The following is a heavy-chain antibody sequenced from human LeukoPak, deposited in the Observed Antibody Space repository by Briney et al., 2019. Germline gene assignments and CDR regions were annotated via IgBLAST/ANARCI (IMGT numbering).Heavy chain of an antibody. J-gene: IGHJ3*02. CDR2: INPNSGGT. D-gene: IGHD3-22*01. CDR1: GYTFSGYY. CDR3: ARDLSIDYYDSSGYYHDAFDI. V-gene: IGHV1-2*02. Sequence: ASVKVSCKASGYTFSGYYIHWVRQAPGQGLEWMGWINPNSGGTNYAQKFQGRVTMTRDTSISTAYMELSRLRSDDTAVYYCARDLSIDYYDSSGYYHDAFDIWGQGTMVTVSS.